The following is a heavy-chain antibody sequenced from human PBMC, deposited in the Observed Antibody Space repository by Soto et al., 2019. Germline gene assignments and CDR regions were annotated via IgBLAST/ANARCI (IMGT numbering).Heavy chain of an antibody. CDR2: IDPSSDSYT. CDR3: ATLADSSGRDY. Sequence: HGESLTISCTCAGYSFTHYWISWVRQMPGKGLEWMGRIDPSSDSYTNYSPSFQGHITISSDESITTAYLQWSSLKASDTAMYYCATLADSSGRDYWGQGTLVPVSS. J-gene: IGHJ4*02. V-gene: IGHV5-10-1*01. CDR1: GYSFTHYW. D-gene: IGHD3-22*01.